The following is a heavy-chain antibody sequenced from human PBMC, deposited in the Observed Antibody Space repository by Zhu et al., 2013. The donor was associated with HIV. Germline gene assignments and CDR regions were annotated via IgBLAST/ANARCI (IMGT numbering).Heavy chain of an antibody. J-gene: IGHJ4*02. CDR3: ARDLEMATRADFDY. CDR2: ISSSSSYI. V-gene: IGHV3-21*01. Sequence: EVQLVESGGGLVKPGGSLRLSCAASGFTFSSYSMNWVRQAPGKGLEWVSSISSSSSYIYYADSVKGRFTISRDNAKNSLYLQMNSLRAEDTAVYYCARDLEMATRADFDYWGQGTLVTVSS. CDR1: GFTFSSYS. D-gene: IGHD2-15*01.